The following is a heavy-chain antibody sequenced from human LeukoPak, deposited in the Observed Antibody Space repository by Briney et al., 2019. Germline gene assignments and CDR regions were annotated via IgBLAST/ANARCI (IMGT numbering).Heavy chain of an antibody. D-gene: IGHD2-2*01. Sequence: ASVKVSCKASGYTFTSYGISWVRQAPGQGLEWMGWISAYNGNTNYAQKLQGRVTMTTDTSTSTAYMELRSLRSDDTAVYYCAKKRGGYCSSTSCWVSHGMDVWGKGTTVTVSS. CDR3: AKKRGGYCSSTSCWVSHGMDV. CDR1: GYTFTSYG. J-gene: IGHJ6*04. V-gene: IGHV1-18*01. CDR2: ISAYNGNT.